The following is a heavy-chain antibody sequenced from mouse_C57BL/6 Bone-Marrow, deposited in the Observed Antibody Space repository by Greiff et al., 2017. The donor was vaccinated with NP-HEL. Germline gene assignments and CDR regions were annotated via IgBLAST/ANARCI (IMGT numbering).Heavy chain of an antibody. Sequence: QVQLQQPGAELVKPGASVKLSCKASGYTFTSYVMHWVKQRPGRGLEWIGRIDPNSGGTKYNEKFKSKATLTVDKPASTAYMQLNSLTSEDSAVYYCASYYDGSDSFDYWGQGTTLTVSS. CDR2: IDPNSGGT. J-gene: IGHJ2*01. V-gene: IGHV1-72*01. CDR3: ASYYDGSDSFDY. D-gene: IGHD1-1*01. CDR1: GYTFTSYV.